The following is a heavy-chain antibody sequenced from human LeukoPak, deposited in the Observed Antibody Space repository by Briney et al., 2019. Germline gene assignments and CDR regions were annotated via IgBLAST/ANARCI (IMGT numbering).Heavy chain of an antibody. CDR3: ARDSLRYFDWLLLSRLDDAFDI. CDR1: GYTFTSYD. D-gene: IGHD3-9*01. CDR2: ISAYNGNT. J-gene: IGHJ3*02. Sequence: ASVKVSCKASGYTFTSYDISWVRQAPGQGLEWMGWISAYNGNTNYAQKLQGRVTMTTDTSTSTAYVELRSLRPDDTAVYYCARDSLRYFDWLLLSRLDDAFDIWGQGTMVTVSS. V-gene: IGHV1-18*01.